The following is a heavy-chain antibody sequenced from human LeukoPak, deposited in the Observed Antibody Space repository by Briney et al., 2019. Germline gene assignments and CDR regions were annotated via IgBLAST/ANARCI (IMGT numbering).Heavy chain of an antibody. V-gene: IGHV1-69*05. J-gene: IGHJ4*02. Sequence: SVKVSCKASGGTFSSYAISWVRQAPGQGLEWMGRIIPIFGTANYAQKFQGRVTITTDESTSTAYMELSSLRSEDTAVYYCARSVGYSSGWYYYWARGTLVTVSS. CDR1: GGTFSSYA. CDR3: ARSVGYSSGWYYY. CDR2: IIPIFGTA. D-gene: IGHD6-19*01.